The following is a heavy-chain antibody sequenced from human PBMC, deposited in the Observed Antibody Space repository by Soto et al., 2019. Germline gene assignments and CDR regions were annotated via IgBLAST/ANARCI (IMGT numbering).Heavy chain of an antibody. CDR1: GFTFDDYA. Sequence: QPGGSLRLSCAASGFTFDDYAMHWVRQAPGKGLEWVSGISWNSGSIGYADSVKGRFTISRDNAKNSLYLQMNSLRAEDTALYYCAKVRFSYYGMDVWGQGTTVTVSS. D-gene: IGHD3-3*01. CDR3: AKVRFSYYGMDV. J-gene: IGHJ6*02. V-gene: IGHV3-9*01. CDR2: ISWNSGSI.